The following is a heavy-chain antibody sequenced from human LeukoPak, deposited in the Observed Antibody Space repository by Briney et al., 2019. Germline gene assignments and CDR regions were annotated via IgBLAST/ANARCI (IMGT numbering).Heavy chain of an antibody. D-gene: IGHD5-12*01. Sequence: SQTLSLTCTVSGGSISSGGYYWSWIRQPPGKGLEWIGEINHSGSTNYNPSLKSRVTISVDTSKSQFSLKLSSVTAADTAVYYCARGVATPFDYWGQGTLVTVSS. CDR3: ARGVATPFDY. V-gene: IGHV4-30-2*01. CDR1: GGSISSGGYY. J-gene: IGHJ4*02. CDR2: INHSGST.